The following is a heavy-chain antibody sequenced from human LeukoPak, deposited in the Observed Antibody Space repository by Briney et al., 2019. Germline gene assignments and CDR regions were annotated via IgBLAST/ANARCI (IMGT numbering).Heavy chain of an antibody. D-gene: IGHD2-2*01. V-gene: IGHV3-23*01. Sequence: GGSLRLSCAASGFTFSSYSMNWVRQAPGKGLEWVSAISGSGGSTYYADSVKGRFTISRDNSKNTLYLQMNSLRAEDTAVYYCAKVKVPAAILATNFDYWGQGTLVTVSS. J-gene: IGHJ4*02. CDR3: AKVKVPAAILATNFDY. CDR2: ISGSGGST. CDR1: GFTFSSYS.